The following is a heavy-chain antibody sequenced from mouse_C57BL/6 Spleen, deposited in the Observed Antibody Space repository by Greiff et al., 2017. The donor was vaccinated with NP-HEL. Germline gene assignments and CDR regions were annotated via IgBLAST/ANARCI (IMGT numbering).Heavy chain of an antibody. CDR1: GYTFTSYT. Sequence: QVQLKQSGAELARPGASVKMSCKASGYTFTSYTMHWVKQRPGQGLEWIGYINPSSGYTKYNQKFKDKATLTADKSSSTAYMHLSSLTSEDSAVYYCACITTVVPFDYWGQGTTLTVSS. V-gene: IGHV1-4*01. J-gene: IGHJ2*01. CDR2: INPSSGYT. D-gene: IGHD1-1*01. CDR3: ACITTVVPFDY.